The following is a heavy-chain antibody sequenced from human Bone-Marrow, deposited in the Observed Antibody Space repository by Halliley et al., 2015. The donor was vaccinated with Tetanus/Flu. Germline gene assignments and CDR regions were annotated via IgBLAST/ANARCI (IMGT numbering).Heavy chain of an antibody. Sequence: PGKGLEWMGWMRADNGNTNYAQKLQGRVPMTRDATTAYMEVRSLTSDDTAVYYCARMNPEFDYWGQGTLVTVSS. CDR3: ARMNPEFDY. V-gene: IGHV1-18*01. CDR2: MRADNGNT. J-gene: IGHJ4*02.